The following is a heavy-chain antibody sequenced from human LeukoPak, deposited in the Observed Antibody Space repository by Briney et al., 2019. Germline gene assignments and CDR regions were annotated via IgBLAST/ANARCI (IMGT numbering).Heavy chain of an antibody. J-gene: IGHJ4*02. CDR1: GFTFSSYA. D-gene: IGHD2-2*01. Sequence: PGGSLRLSCAASGFTFSSYAMSWVRQAPGKGLEWVSAISGSGGSTYYADSVKGRFTISRDNSKNTLYLQMNSLRAEDTAVYYCAKSKTPYCSSTNCLMFGYWGQGALVTVSS. V-gene: IGHV3-23*01. CDR3: AKSKTPYCSSTNCLMFGY. CDR2: ISGSGGST.